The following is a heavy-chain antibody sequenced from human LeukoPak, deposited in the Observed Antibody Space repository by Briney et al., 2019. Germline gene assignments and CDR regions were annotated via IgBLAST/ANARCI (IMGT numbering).Heavy chain of an antibody. Sequence: GGSLRLSCAASGFTFSFFAMSWVRQAPGKGLEWVSAISDSGGTTYYADSVKGRFTISRDNSKNTLYLQMNSLRAEDTAVYYCAKDALRSSGWYYFDYWGQGTLVTVSS. CDR2: ISDSGGTT. D-gene: IGHD6-19*01. V-gene: IGHV3-23*01. J-gene: IGHJ4*02. CDR1: GFTFSFFA. CDR3: AKDALRSSGWYYFDY.